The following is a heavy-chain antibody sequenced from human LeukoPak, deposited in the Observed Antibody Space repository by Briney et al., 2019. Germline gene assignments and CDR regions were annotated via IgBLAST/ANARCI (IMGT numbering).Heavy chain of an antibody. Sequence: PSETLSLTCTVSGNSISSGDNYWSWIRQPAGKGLEWIGRIYTSGSTNYNPSLKSRVTISGDTSKNQFSLKLSSATAADTAVYYCARVGSYYDSSGYYYGTWFDPWGQGTLVTVSS. J-gene: IGHJ5*02. D-gene: IGHD3-22*01. CDR2: IYTSGST. CDR3: ARVGSYYDSSGYYYGTWFDP. V-gene: IGHV4-61*02. CDR1: GNSISSGDNY.